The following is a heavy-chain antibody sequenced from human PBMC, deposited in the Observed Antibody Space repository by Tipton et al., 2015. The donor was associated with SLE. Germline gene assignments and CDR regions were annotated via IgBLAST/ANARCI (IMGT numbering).Heavy chain of an antibody. D-gene: IGHD2-15*01. Sequence: TLSLTCTVSGDSISSSYYYWGWIRQPPGKGLEWIGHIYYSGSTYYIPSLKSRITISVDTSKNQFSLKLNSVTAADTAVYYCAIPTTQHCSGGGCYRHDAFDIWGQGTMVTVSS. V-gene: IGHV4-39*01. CDR1: GDSISSSYYY. J-gene: IGHJ3*02. CDR3: AIPTTQHCSGGGCYRHDAFDI. CDR2: IYYSGST.